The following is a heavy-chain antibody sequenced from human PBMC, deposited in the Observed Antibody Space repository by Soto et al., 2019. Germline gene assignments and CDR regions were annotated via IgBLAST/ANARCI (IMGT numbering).Heavy chain of an antibody. CDR3: ARHIAAGDV. Sequence: ASVKFSCKASGYTFINFYIHWVRQAPGHVLEWMAIINPTGGITNYXXKFQGRLXXTMDRSRSTGXVELSXLASEDTAMYYCARHIAAGDVWCQGTLVTGSS. V-gene: IGHV1-46*01. CDR1: GYTFINFY. D-gene: IGHD2-21*01. J-gene: IGHJ4*02. CDR2: INPTGGIT.